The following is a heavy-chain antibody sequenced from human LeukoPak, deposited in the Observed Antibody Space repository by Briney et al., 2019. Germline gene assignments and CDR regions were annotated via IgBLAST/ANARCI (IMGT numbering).Heavy chain of an antibody. V-gene: IGHV4-38-2*02. CDR3: ACGDKAGIES. Sequence: SETLSLTCIVSGYSISSGYYWGWIRQPPGKGLEWIGSIFHSGSTYYSPSLKSRVTVSADTSKSHFSLSLNSVTAADTAVYYCACGDKAGIESWGQGTLVTVSS. CDR2: IFHSGST. CDR1: GYSISSGYY. J-gene: IGHJ4*02. D-gene: IGHD2-21*01.